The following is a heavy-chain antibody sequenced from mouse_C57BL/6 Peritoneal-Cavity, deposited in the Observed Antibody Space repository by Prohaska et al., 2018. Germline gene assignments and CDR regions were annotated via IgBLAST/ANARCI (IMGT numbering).Heavy chain of an antibody. CDR3: ARDFDY. CDR2: IRNKANGYTT. CDR1: RFTFSDYS. J-gene: IGHJ2*01. V-gene: IGHV7-3*01. Sequence: EVQLLVSGGGLVQPAVSLSLSCAASRFTFSDYSMSWVRQRPGKALEWLGVIRNKANGYTTEYSASGKGRFTISRDNSQSILYLQMNALRAEDSATYYGARDFDYWCQGTTLTVSS.